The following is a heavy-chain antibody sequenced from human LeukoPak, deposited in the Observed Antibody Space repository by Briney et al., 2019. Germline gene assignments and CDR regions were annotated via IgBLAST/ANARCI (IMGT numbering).Heavy chain of an antibody. CDR3: ARLPYYYFDR. V-gene: IGHV3-11*01. CDR2: IGGSGDVI. J-gene: IGHJ4*02. CDR1: GFTFSDY. Sequence: PGGSLRLSCAGSGFTFSDYISWIRQSPGRGLEWVAYIGGSGDVIYYADSVKGRFTISRDNAKNLVYLQMDSLRAEDTAVYSCARLPYYYFDRWGQGTLVTVSS. D-gene: IGHD2-21*01.